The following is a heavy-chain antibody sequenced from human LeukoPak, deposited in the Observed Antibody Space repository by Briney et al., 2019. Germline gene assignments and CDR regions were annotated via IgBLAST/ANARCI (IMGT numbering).Heavy chain of an antibody. CDR2: ISAYNGNT. Sequence: ASVTVSCTASGYTFTSYGISWVRQAPGQGLEWMGWISAYNGNTNYAQKLQGRVTMTTDTSTSTAYMELSSLRSEDTAVYYCARGRLVRGVKGDYWGQGTLVTVSS. D-gene: IGHD3-10*01. CDR1: GYTFTSYG. CDR3: ARGRLVRGVKGDY. J-gene: IGHJ4*02. V-gene: IGHV1-18*01.